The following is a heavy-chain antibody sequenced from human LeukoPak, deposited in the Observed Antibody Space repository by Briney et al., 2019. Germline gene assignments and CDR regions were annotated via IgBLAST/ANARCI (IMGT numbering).Heavy chain of an antibody. V-gene: IGHV4-34*01. Sequence: SETLSLTCAVYGGSFSGYYWSWIRQPPGKGLEWIGEINHSGSTNYNPSLKSRVTISVDTSKNQFSLKLSSVTAADTAVYYCARRRSSGWSDDAFDIWGQGTMVTVSS. CDR1: GGSFSGYY. CDR3: ARRRSSGWSDDAFDI. J-gene: IGHJ3*02. D-gene: IGHD6-19*01. CDR2: INHSGST.